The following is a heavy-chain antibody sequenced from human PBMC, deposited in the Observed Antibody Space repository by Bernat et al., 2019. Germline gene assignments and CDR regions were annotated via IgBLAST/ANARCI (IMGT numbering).Heavy chain of an antibody. V-gene: IGHV3-11*06. D-gene: IGHD5-18*01. Sequence: QEQLVESGGDLVKPGGSLRLTCAASGFRFSDYYISWIRQAPGKGLEWISYISTSGSHTNYADSVRGRFTISRDNAKNSLYLQMNSLRAEDTAVYFCARDAGVSSDTNDIWGQGTMVTVSS. CDR3: ARDAGVSSDTNDI. J-gene: IGHJ3*02. CDR2: ISTSGSHT. CDR1: GFRFSDYY.